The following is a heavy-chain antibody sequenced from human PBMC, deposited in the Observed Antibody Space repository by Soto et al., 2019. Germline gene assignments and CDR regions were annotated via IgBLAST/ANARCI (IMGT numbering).Heavy chain of an antibody. J-gene: IGHJ6*02. Sequence: SETLSLTCAVSGGSISSSNWWSWVRQPPGKGLEWIGEIYHSGSTNYNPSLKSRVTISVDKSKNQFSLKLSSVTAADTAVYYCARAFFLSLDYGSGSYYNDTIYYYYGMDVWGQGTTVTVSS. V-gene: IGHV4-4*02. CDR1: GGSISSSNW. D-gene: IGHD3-10*01. CDR3: ARAFFLSLDYGSGSYYNDTIYYYYGMDV. CDR2: IYHSGST.